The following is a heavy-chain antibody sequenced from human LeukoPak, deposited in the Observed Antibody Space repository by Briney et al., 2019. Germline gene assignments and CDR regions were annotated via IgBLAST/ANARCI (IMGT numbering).Heavy chain of an antibody. D-gene: IGHD5-18*01. CDR1: GFNFSEHY. Sequence: SGGSLRLSCAASGFNFSEHYMSWIRQAPGKGLEWVSYISSSRSFTNYADSVKGRFTISRDTAKNSLYLQVNSLRAEHTAVYYCARLRGYSYGLDYWGQGILVTVSS. CDR3: ARLRGYSYGLDY. V-gene: IGHV3-11*03. J-gene: IGHJ4*02. CDR2: ISSSRSFT.